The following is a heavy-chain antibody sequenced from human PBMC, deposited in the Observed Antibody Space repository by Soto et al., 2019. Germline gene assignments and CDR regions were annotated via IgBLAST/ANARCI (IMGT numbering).Heavy chain of an antibody. CDR1: GYSFTRSW. CDR3: APQGSFDI. J-gene: IGHJ3*02. Sequence: LGESLKISCKGSGYSFTRSWISWVRQMPVKGLEFVGSIYPFYSDTRYSPSFQGQVTISSYNSITTSYLQWSSLKASDNAMYYFAPQGSFDIWGPGTMVTVSS. D-gene: IGHD2-15*01. CDR2: IYPFYSDT. V-gene: IGHV5-51*01.